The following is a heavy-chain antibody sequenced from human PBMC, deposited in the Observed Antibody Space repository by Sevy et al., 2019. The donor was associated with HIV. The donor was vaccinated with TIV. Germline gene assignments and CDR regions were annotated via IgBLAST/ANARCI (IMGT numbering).Heavy chain of an antibody. Sequence: SGTLSLTCTVSGDSISGYYWSWIRQPPGKGLQWIGYIYYNGRTNYNPSLKRRVTISEDTSKNQFSLRLTSVTAADTAVYYCARAWSGYYYAMDVWGQGTTVTVSS. CDR2: IYYNGRT. CDR3: ARAWSGYYYAMDV. V-gene: IGHV4-59*01. D-gene: IGHD3-3*01. J-gene: IGHJ6*02. CDR1: GDSISGYY.